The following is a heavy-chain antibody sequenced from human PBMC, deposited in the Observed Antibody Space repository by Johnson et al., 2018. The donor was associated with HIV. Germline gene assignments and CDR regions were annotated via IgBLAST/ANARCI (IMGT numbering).Heavy chain of an antibody. D-gene: IGHD2-8*01. CDR1: GFTFSSHG. CDR3: TREGGNGQAFDI. V-gene: IGHV3-33*08. J-gene: IGHJ3*02. CDR2: IWYDGSTK. Sequence: QVQLVESGGGVVQPGRSLRLSCAASGFTFSSHGMHWVRQAPGKGLEWVAVIWYDGSTKYYADSVKGRFTITRDNSKNTLYLQMNSLRVEDTALYFCTREGGNGQAFDIWGQGTWVTVSS.